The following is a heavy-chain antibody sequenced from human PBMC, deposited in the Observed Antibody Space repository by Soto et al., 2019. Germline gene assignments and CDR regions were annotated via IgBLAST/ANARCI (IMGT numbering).Heavy chain of an antibody. CDR3: ARVIMIFGVANLGSYFDY. CDR1: GYTFSNFG. Sequence: QVQLVQSGTEVKKPGASVKVSRKASGYTFSNFGLSWVRQAPGQGLEWMGWISASNGQTIYAQNFYGRVTMTTNTSTATAHMELRSLISDDTAVYYCARVIMIFGVANLGSYFDYWGQGTRVTVSA. D-gene: IGHD3-3*01. CDR2: ISASNGQT. V-gene: IGHV1-18*01. J-gene: IGHJ4*02.